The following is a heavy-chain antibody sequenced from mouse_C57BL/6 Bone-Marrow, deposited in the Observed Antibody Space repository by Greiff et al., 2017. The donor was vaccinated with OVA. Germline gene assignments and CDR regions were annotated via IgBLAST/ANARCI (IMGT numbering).Heavy chain of an antibody. CDR1: GYTFTSYG. V-gene: IGHV1-81*01. CDR2: IYPRSGNT. J-gene: IGHJ4*01. D-gene: IGHD1-1*01. Sequence: QVQLQQSGAELARPGASVKLSCKASGYTFTSYGISWVKQRTGQGLEWIGEIYPRSGNTYYNEKFKGKATLTAGKSSSTAYMELRSLTSEDSAVYFCARRPYGYYAMDYWGQGTSVTVSS. CDR3: ARRPYGYYAMDY.